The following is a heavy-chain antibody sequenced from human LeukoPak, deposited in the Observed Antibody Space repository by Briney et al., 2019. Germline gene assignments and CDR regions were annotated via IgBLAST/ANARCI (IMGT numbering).Heavy chain of an antibody. V-gene: IGHV1-18*01. CDR1: GYTFTSYG. CDR3: ARDHQPSGSWYGHSY. D-gene: IGHD6-13*01. Sequence: GASVKVSCKASGYTFTSYGISWVRQAPGQGLEWMGWISAYNGNTNYAQKLQGRVTMTTDTSTSTAYMELRSLRSDDTAVYYCARDHQPSGSWYGHSYWGQGTLVTVSS. J-gene: IGHJ4*02. CDR2: ISAYNGNT.